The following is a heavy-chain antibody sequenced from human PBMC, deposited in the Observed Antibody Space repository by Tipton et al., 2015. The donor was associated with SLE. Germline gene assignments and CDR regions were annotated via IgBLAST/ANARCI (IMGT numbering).Heavy chain of an antibody. V-gene: IGHV4-34*01. J-gene: IGHJ5*02. D-gene: IGHD3-3*01. Sequence: TLSLTCVVYGGSFSGYYWSWIRQPPGKGLEWVGELNHGGSINYNPSLESRVTISIDTSKNQFSLKVNSVTAADTAVYYCARGGHYAWFGPWGQGFLVTVSS. CDR1: GGSFSGYY. CDR2: LNHGGSI. CDR3: ARGGHYAWFGP.